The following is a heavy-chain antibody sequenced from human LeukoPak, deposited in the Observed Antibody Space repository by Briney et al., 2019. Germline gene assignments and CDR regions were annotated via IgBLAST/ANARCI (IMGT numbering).Heavy chain of an antibody. V-gene: IGHV4-30-4*01. CDR1: GGSISSGDNY. CDR3: ARGVVVGAFDI. D-gene: IGHD3-22*01. Sequence: SETLSLTCTVSGGSISSGDNYWSWIRQPPGKGLEWIGYIYYSGSTYYNPSLKSRVTISVDTSKNQFSLKLSSVTAADTAVYYCARGVVVGAFDIWGQGTMVTVSS. CDR2: IYYSGST. J-gene: IGHJ3*02.